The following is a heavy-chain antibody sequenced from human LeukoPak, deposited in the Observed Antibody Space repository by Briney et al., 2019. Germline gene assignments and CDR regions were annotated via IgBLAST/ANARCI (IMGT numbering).Heavy chain of an antibody. Sequence: GGSLRLSCAASGFTFSSYAMSWVRQAPGKGLEWVSVIYSGGSTYYADSVKGRFTISRDNSKNTLYLQMNSLRAEDTAVYYCARELRYSYGPDAFDIWGQGTMVTVSS. D-gene: IGHD5-18*01. J-gene: IGHJ3*02. CDR1: GFTFSSYA. V-gene: IGHV3-53*01. CDR3: ARELRYSYGPDAFDI. CDR2: IYSGGST.